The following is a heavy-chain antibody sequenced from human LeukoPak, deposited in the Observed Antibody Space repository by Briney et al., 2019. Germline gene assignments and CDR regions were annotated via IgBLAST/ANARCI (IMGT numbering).Heavy chain of an antibody. CDR3: ARRGWYLDL. V-gene: IGHV4-59*01. CDR2: IYYSGNT. J-gene: IGHJ2*01. Sequence: SETLSLTCTVSSGSISSYYWSWMRQPPGKGLEWIAYIYYSGNTNYNPSLKCRVTMSVDTSKNQFSLKLSSVTAADTAVYYCARRGWYLDLWGRGTLVTVSS. CDR1: SGSISSYY.